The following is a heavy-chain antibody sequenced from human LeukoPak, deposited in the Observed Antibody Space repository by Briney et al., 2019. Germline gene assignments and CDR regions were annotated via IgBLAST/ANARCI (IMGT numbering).Heavy chain of an antibody. J-gene: IGHJ4*02. D-gene: IGHD6-19*01. CDR3: AREIVSAVAGNFNY. Sequence: GGSLRLSCAASGFTFRSYEMNWVGQAPGKGLEWVSYISDSGITRTYADSVKGRFTISRDNAKKSLYLEMNSLRDEDTAVYYCAREIVSAVAGNFNYWGQGTLVTVSS. CDR1: GFTFRSYE. V-gene: IGHV3-48*03. CDR2: ISDSGITR.